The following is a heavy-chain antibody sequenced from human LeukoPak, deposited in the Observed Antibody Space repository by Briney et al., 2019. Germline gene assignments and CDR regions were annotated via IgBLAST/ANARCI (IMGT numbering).Heavy chain of an antibody. D-gene: IGHD2-2*01. J-gene: IGHJ4*02. V-gene: IGHV3-21*01. CDR1: GFIFSSFS. Sequence: GGSLRLSCAASGFIFSSFSVNWVRQAPGKGLEWVSSISTSGGLSSVYYADSVKGRFTISRDNAKNSLDLQMNSLRDEDTAVYYCARAGYCSSSSCYLHFDHWGQGTLVTVSS. CDR2: ISTSGGLSSV. CDR3: ARAGYCSSSSCYLHFDH.